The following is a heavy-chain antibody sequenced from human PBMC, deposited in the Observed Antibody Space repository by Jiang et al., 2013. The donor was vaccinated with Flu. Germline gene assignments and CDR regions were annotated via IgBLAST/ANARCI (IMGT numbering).Heavy chain of an antibody. D-gene: IGHD2-15*01. V-gene: IGHV1-3*01. CDR2: INAGNGNT. CDR1: GYTFSFSA. J-gene: IGHJ4*02. Sequence: GAEVKKPGASVKVSCKASGYTFSFSAMHWVRQAPGQGLEWMGWINAGNGNTRYSQKFQGRVTFTRDTSANTVYMELGSLKSEDTAVYYCAKDSGGGAAYFDYWGQGTLVTVSS. CDR3: AKDSGGGAAYFDY.